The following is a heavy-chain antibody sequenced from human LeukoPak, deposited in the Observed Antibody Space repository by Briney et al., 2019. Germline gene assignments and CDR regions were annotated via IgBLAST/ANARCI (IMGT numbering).Heavy chain of an antibody. CDR2: IDTSTTYM. CDR3: AREAGTGERWYFDL. D-gene: IGHD7-27*01. V-gene: IGHV3-21*01. CDR1: SFTFNTAW. J-gene: IGHJ2*01. Sequence: PGGSLRLSCAASSFTFNTAWMNWVRQAPGKGLEWVSSIDTSTTYMTYADSVKGRFTISRDNARNSLYLQMNSLRAEDTAVYYCAREAGTGERWYFDLWGRGTLVTVSS.